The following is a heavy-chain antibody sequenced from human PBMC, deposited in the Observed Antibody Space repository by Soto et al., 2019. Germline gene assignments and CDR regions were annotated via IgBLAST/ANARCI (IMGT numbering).Heavy chain of an antibody. V-gene: IGHV1-2*02. D-gene: IGHD3-10*01. Sequence: ASVKVSCKASGYTFTGYYIHWVRQAPGQGLEWMAWINSNSGGTKFAQKFQGRISVTRDTSISTAYLELTSLTSDDTAVYYCARGFYGSDYYGMDVWGQGTTVTVSS. CDR3: ARGFYGSDYYGMDV. CDR2: INSNSGGT. CDR1: GYTFTGYY. J-gene: IGHJ6*02.